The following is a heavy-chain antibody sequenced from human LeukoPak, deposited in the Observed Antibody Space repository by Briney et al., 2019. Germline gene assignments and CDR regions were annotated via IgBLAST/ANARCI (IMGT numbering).Heavy chain of an antibody. V-gene: IGHV3-23*01. CDR3: AKYCGADCFSGIDH. J-gene: IGHJ4*02. D-gene: IGHD2-21*02. CDR1: GFTSSNYA. CDR2: VSGPGTDT. Sequence: PGGSLRLSCVASGFTSSNYAMTWVRRAPGKGLEWVSTVSGPGTDTYYVDSLKGRFTISRDNSKQTVYLQMKNLRHEDTAIYYCAKYCGADCFSGIDHWGQGTLVTVSS.